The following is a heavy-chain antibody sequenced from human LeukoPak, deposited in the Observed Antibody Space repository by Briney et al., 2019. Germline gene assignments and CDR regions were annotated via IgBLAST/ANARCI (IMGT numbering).Heavy chain of an antibody. Sequence: GGSLRLSCAASGFTFSSYWMSWVRQAPGKGLEWMANIKQDGSEKYYVDSVKGRFTISRDNAKNTLYLQMNSLRAEDTAVYYCARDFDSSWGYFQHWGQGTLVTVSS. V-gene: IGHV3-7*01. D-gene: IGHD6-13*01. CDR3: ARDFDSSWGYFQH. J-gene: IGHJ1*01. CDR2: IKQDGSEK. CDR1: GFTFSSYW.